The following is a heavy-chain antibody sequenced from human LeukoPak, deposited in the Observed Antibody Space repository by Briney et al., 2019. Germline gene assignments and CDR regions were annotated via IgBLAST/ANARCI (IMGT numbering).Heavy chain of an antibody. J-gene: IGHJ6*03. CDR2: INPNSGGT. D-gene: IGHD6-6*01. V-gene: IGHV1-2*02. Sequence: ASVTVSCKASGYTFTSYYMHWVRQAPGQELEWMGWINPNSGGTNYAQKFQGRVTMTRDTSISTAYMELSRLRSDDTAVYYCARGAYSSSSPYYYYYYMDVWGKGTTVTVSS. CDR1: GYTFTSYY. CDR3: ARGAYSSSSPYYYYYYMDV.